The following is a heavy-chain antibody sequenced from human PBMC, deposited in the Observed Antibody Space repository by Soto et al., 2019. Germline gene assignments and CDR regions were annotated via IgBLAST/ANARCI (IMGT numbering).Heavy chain of an antibody. D-gene: IGHD2-15*01. V-gene: IGHV4-31*03. CDR2: RYYSEST. CDR1: GGSITTGGYY. Sequence: NPSETLSLTCTVSGGSITTGGYYWSWIRQLPGKGLEWIGHRYYSESTYYNPSLKSRVSISLDTSKNQFSLKLSFVTAADTAMYYCARTKCSGGSCYSWSLDYWGQGTPVTVS. J-gene: IGHJ4*02. CDR3: ARTKCSGGSCYSWSLDY.